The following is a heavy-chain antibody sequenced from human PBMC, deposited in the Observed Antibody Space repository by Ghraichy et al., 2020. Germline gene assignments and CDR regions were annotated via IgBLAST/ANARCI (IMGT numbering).Heavy chain of an antibody. D-gene: IGHD5-24*01. CDR2: ISYDGSNK. J-gene: IGHJ3*02. CDR1: GFTFSSYA. Sequence: GGSLRLSCAASGFTFSSYAMHWVRQAPGKGLEWVAVISYDGSNKYYADSVKGRFTISRDNSKNTLYLQMNSLRAEDTAVYYCARCRDGYITDAFDIWGQGTMVTVSS. V-gene: IGHV3-30-3*01. CDR3: ARCRDGYITDAFDI.